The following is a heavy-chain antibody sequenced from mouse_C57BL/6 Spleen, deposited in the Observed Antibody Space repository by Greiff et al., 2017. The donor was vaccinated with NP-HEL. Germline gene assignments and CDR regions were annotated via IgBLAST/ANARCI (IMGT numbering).Heavy chain of an antibody. CDR3: ARDYGSSLYAMDY. CDR2: INPNNGGT. Sequence: EVQLQESGPELVKPGASVKIPCKASGYTFTDFNMDWVKQSHGKSLEWIGDINPNNGGTIYNQKFKGKATLTVDKSSSTAYMELRSLTSEDTAVYYCARDYGSSLYAMDYWGQGTSVTGSS. J-gene: IGHJ4*01. D-gene: IGHD1-1*01. V-gene: IGHV1-18*01. CDR1: GYTFTDFN.